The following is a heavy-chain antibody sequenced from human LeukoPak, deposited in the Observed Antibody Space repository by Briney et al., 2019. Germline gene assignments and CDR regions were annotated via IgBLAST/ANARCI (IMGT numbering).Heavy chain of an antibody. CDR2: ISGYGGST. CDR3: AKDNSGLEY. Sequence: PGGSLRLSCAASGFTFSNYAMSWVRQAPRKGLDWVSAISGYGGSTYYEDSAQGRFTIFRDNSKNTLFLQMDSLETDDTAVYYFAKDNSGLEYWGQGTLVTASS. D-gene: IGHD1-26*01. V-gene: IGHV3-23*01. J-gene: IGHJ4*02. CDR1: GFTFSNYA.